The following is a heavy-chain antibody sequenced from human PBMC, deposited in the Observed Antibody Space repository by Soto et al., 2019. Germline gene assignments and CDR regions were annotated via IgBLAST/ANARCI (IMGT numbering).Heavy chain of an antibody. CDR2: IYGGGNGP. V-gene: IGHV3-23*01. Sequence: EVQVLESGGGLVQPGVSLRLSCAATGFTFSDFAMSWVRQAPGKGLEWVSRIYGGGNGPHYADSVKGRVTISRDNSKNTLYLQMNSLRAEDTAVYYCAKMEGMDPWAYSFDYWGQGTRVTVSS. CDR1: GFTFSDFA. J-gene: IGHJ4*02. CDR3: AKMEGMDPWAYSFDY. D-gene: IGHD2-2*03.